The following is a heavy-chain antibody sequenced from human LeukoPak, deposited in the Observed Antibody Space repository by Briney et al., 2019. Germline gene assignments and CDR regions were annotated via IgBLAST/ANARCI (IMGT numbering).Heavy chain of an antibody. CDR1: GFTFSSYA. J-gene: IGHJ4*02. CDR2: ISYDGGNK. V-gene: IGHV3-30-3*01. D-gene: IGHD1-26*01. CDR3: ARDAEWELPADY. Sequence: PGGSLRLSCAASGFTFSSYAMHWVRQAPGKGLEWVAVISYDGGNKYYADSVKGRFTISRDNSKNTLYLQMNSLRAEDTAVYYCARDAEWELPADYWGQGNLVTVSS.